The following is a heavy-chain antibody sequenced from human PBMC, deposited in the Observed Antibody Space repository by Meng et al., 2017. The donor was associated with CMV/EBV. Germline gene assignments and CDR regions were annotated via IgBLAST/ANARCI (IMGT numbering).Heavy chain of an antibody. CDR3: AKDRGYRTYNGMDV. J-gene: IGHJ6*02. Sequence: GESLKISCAASEIAFSSYAMNWVRLPPGKGLEWVSGISGRGDNTHYADSVKGRFTISRDNSRNTLFLQMTSLRAEDTALYYCAKDRGYRTYNGMDVWGQGTTVTV. CDR2: ISGRGDNT. D-gene: IGHD3-10*01. V-gene: IGHV3-23*01. CDR1: EIAFSSYA.